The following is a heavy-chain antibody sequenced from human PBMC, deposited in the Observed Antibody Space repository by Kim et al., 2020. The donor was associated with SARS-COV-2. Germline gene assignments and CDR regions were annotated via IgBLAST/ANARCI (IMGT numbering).Heavy chain of an antibody. D-gene: IGHD3-10*01. J-gene: IGHJ4*02. Sequence: GGSLRLSCAASGFTVISNYMSWVRQAPGKGLEWVSVIYSGGNTYYADSVKGRFTISRDNSKNTLYLQMNSLRAEDTAVYYCAAERSGSYYNVLDYWGQGTLVTVSS. V-gene: IGHV3-53*01. CDR3: AAERSGSYYNVLDY. CDR1: GFTVISNY. CDR2: IYSGGNT.